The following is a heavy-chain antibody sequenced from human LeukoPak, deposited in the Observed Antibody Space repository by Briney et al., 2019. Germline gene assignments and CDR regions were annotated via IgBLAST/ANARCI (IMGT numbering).Heavy chain of an antibody. CDR1: GFTFSNYS. J-gene: IGHJ4*02. V-gene: IGHV3-48*01. CDR2: ISPRSGTI. CDR3: VRGSTGYYYGFEF. D-gene: IGHD3-22*01. Sequence: GGSLRLSCAAPGFTFSNYSMTWVRQAPGKGLEWLSYISPRSGTIKYADSVKGRFTISRDNVKNSLHLQMNSLRAEDTAKYYCVRGSTGYYYGFEFWGQGTLLTVSS.